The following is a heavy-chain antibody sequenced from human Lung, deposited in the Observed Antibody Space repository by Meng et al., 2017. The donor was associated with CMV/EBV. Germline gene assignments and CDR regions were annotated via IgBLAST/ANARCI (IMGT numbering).Heavy chain of an antibody. J-gene: IGHJ5*02. CDR2: MNPNSGNT. CDR1: GYTFTSYD. D-gene: IGHD1-7*01. V-gene: IGHV1-8*01. CDR3: ARSGTTAGNWFDP. Sequence: ASXXVSXKASGYTFTSYDINWVRQATGQGLEWMGWMNPNSGNTGYAQKFQGRVTMTRNTSISTAYMELSSLRSEDTAVYYCARSGTTAGNWFDPWGQGTLVTV.